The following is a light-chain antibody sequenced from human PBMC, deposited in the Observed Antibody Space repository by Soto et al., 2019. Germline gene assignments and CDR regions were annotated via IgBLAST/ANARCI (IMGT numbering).Light chain of an antibody. J-gene: IGKJ4*01. Sequence: EIVLTRSPGTLSLSPLEISTLSCSASQSVSNSYLAWYQQKPGQAPRLLIYGASSRATGIPDRFSGSGSGTDFTLTISRLEPEDFAVYYCQQFSSYPLTFGGGTKVDIK. V-gene: IGKV3-20*01. CDR1: QSVSNSY. CDR2: GAS. CDR3: QQFSSYPLT.